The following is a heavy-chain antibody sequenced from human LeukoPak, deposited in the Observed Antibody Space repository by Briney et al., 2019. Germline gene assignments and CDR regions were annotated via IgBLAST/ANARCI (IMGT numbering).Heavy chain of an antibody. Sequence: ASVKVSCKASGYTFTDYYVHWVRQAPGQGLEWMGWINPNSGGTNYAQKFQGRVTMTRDTSISTAYMELIRLRSDDTAVYYCGRESEWLGPYNWFDPWGQGTLVTVSS. CDR3: GRESEWLGPYNWFDP. V-gene: IGHV1-2*02. CDR2: INPNSGGT. J-gene: IGHJ5*02. CDR1: GYTFTDYY. D-gene: IGHD3-3*01.